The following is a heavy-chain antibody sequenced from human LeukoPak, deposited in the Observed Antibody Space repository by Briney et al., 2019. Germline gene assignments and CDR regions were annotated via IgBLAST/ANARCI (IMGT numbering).Heavy chain of an antibody. CDR2: ISSSSSYI. D-gene: IGHD5-24*01. V-gene: IGHV3-21*01. CDR3: AREGNNWY. CDR1: GFTFSSYG. J-gene: IGHJ4*02. Sequence: PGRSLRLSCAASGFTFSSYGMHWVRQAPGKGLEWVSSISSSSSYIYYADSVKGRFTISRDNAKNSLYLQMNSLRAEDTAVYYCAREGNNWYWGQGTLVTVSS.